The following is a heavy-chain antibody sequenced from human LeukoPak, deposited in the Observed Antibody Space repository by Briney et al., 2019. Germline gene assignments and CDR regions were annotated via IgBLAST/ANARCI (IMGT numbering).Heavy chain of an antibody. Sequence: GGSLRLSCAASGFTFSSYAMSWVRQAPGKGLEWVSAISGSGGSTYYADSVEGRFTISRDNSKNTLYLQMNSLRAEDTAVYYCAGAPYYYDSSGYYGMDVWGQGTTVTVSS. CDR3: AGAPYYYDSSGYYGMDV. J-gene: IGHJ6*02. D-gene: IGHD3-22*01. CDR1: GFTFSSYA. V-gene: IGHV3-23*01. CDR2: ISGSGGST.